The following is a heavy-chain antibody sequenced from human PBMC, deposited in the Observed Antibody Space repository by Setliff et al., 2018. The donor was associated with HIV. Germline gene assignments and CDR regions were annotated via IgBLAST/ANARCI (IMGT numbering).Heavy chain of an antibody. V-gene: IGHV2-70*04. CDR1: GFSLSDNGMG. Sequence: SGPTLVNPTQTVTLTCSFSGFSLSDNGMGVGWIRQPPGKALEWLARIDWDDDKFYSTSLKTRLTISKDTSKNQVVLTMTNMDPVDTATYYCAREIAAPQGFDYWGQGTLVTVS. D-gene: IGHD6-25*01. J-gene: IGHJ4*02. CDR2: IDWDDDK. CDR3: AREIAAPQGFDY.